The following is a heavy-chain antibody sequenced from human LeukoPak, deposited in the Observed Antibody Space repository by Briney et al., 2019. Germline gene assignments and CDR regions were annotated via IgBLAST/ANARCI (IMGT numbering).Heavy chain of an antibody. CDR3: ARQPTPYIAVAPHAFDI. V-gene: IGHV1-2*02. D-gene: IGHD6-19*01. CDR1: GYIFTGYY. Sequence: GASVKVSCKASGYIFTGYYMHWVRQAPGQGLEWMGWINPNSGGTNYAQKFQGRVTMTRDTSISTAYMELSRLRSEDTAEYYCARQPTPYIAVAPHAFDIWGQGTMVTVSS. CDR2: INPNSGGT. J-gene: IGHJ3*02.